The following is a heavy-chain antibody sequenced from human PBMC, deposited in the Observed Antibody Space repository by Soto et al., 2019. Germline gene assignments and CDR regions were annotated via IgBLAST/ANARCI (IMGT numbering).Heavy chain of an antibody. V-gene: IGHV4-61*01. CDR2: IYYSGST. D-gene: IGHD2-2*01. CDR3: AREGNVIIPATTNWLDP. J-gene: IGHJ5*02. Sequence: SETLSLTCSVSGGSVSSGSFYWSWIRQPPGKGLEWIGYIYYSGSTNYNPSLKSRVTISVDTSKNQFSLNLNSVTAADTAVYYCAREGNVIIPATTNWLDPWGQGTLVTVSS. CDR1: GGSVSSGSFY.